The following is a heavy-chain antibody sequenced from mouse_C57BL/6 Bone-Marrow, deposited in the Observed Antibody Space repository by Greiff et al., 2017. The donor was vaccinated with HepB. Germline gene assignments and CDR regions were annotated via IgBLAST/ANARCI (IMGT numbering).Heavy chain of an antibody. CDR1: VYTFNSYW. CDR3: AREYYGSSYEAWFAY. D-gene: IGHD1-1*01. J-gene: IGHJ3*01. V-gene: IGHV1-55*01. CDR2: IYSGSGRT. Sequence: QVQLQQPGAALVKPGASVKMSCKACVYTFNSYWNTWVKQRPGQGIEGMGDIYSGSGRTNYNEKFKSKATLTVDTSSSTAYMQLSSLTSEDSAVYYCAREYYGSSYEAWFAYWGQGTLVTVSA.